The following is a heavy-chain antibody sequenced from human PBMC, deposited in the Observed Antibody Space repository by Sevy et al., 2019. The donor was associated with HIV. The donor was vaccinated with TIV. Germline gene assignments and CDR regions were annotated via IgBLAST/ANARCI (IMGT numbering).Heavy chain of an antibody. J-gene: IGHJ4*02. D-gene: IGHD4-17*01. CDR1: GFTFSNAG. CDR3: TRTTVVTIVAY. Sequence: GGSLRLSCAASGFTFSNAGMSWVRQAPGKGLEWVGPIKSKTRGGTSDYAAPVKGRFTISRDDSKNTLYLQMNSLKTEDTAVYYCTRTTVVTIVAYWGQGTLVTVSS. V-gene: IGHV3-15*01. CDR2: IKSKTRGGTS.